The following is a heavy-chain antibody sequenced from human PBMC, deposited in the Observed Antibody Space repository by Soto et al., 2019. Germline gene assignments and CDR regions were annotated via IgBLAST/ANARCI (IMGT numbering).Heavy chain of an antibody. J-gene: IGHJ6*02. CDR1: GYSFTSYL. D-gene: IGHD2-2*01. CDR3: ARLMLVPADIQLRYYYYGMDV. V-gene: IGHV5-51*01. Sequence: GESLKISCKGSGYSFTSYLIGWVRQMPGKGLEWMGIIYPGDSDTRYSPSFQGQVTISADKSISTAFLHWSSLKASDTAMYYCARLMLVPADIQLRYYYYGMDVWGQGTTVTVSS. CDR2: IYPGDSDT.